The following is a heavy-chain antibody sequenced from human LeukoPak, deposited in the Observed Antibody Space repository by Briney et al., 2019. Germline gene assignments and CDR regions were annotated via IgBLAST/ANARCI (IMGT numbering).Heavy chain of an antibody. CDR2: INPNSGGT. D-gene: IGHD6-6*01. CDR1: GYTFTGYY. V-gene: IGHV1-2*02. Sequence: GASVKVSCKASGYTFTGYYMHWVRQAPGQGLEWMGWINPNSGGTNYAQKFQGRVTMTRDTSISTAYMELSRLRSDDTAVYYCARDSSSLGNAFDIWGQGTMVTVSS. CDR3: ARDSSSLGNAFDI. J-gene: IGHJ3*02.